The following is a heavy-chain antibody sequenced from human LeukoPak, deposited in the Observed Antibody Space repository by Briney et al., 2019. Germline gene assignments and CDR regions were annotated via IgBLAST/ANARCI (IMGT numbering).Heavy chain of an antibody. Sequence: PGGSLRLSCAASGFTFSSYNMNWVRQAPGKGLEWVSSISYSSRARYYADSVKGRFTISRDNAKNTLYLQMNSLRAEDTAAFYCGRGRPRGYSGYVIDYWGQGTPITVSS. CDR1: GFTFSSYN. CDR2: ISYSSRAR. V-gene: IGHV3-48*04. CDR3: GRGRPRGYSGYVIDY. D-gene: IGHD5-12*01. J-gene: IGHJ4*02.